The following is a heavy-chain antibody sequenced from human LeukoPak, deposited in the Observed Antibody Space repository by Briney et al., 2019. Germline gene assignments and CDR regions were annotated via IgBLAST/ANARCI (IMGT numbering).Heavy chain of an antibody. J-gene: IGHJ6*02. Sequence: VASVKVSCKASGGTFSSYAISWVRQAPGQGLEWMGGIIPIFGTANYAQKFQGRVTVTADESTSTAYMELSSLRSEDTAVYYCARDGPSGYSYGPRGGYYYGMDVWGQGTTVTVSS. CDR1: GGTFSSYA. V-gene: IGHV1-69*01. D-gene: IGHD5-18*01. CDR2: IIPIFGTA. CDR3: ARDGPSGYSYGPRGGYYYGMDV.